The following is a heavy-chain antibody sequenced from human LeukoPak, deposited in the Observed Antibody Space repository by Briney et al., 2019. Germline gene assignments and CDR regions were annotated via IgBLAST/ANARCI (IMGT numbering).Heavy chain of an antibody. Sequence: SETLSLTCTVSGYSISSAYYWGWIRQPPGKGLEWIGSIYCIGSTYYNPSLKSRVTISVDTSKNQFSLKLSSVTAADTAVYFCARGRVSSSTWYSTYYYYFYMDVWGKGTTVTVSS. V-gene: IGHV4-38-2*02. J-gene: IGHJ6*03. D-gene: IGHD1-1*01. CDR2: IYCIGST. CDR1: GYSISSAYY. CDR3: ARGRVSSSTWYSTYYYYFYMDV.